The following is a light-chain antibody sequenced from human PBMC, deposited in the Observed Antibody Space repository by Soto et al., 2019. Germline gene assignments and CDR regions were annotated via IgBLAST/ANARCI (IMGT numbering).Light chain of an antibody. CDR1: SSDVEGYNY. Sequence: QSVLTQPASVSASPGQSITISCTGTSSDVEGYNYVSWYQQHPGKAPKFMIYDVSSRPSGVSNRFSGSKSGNTASLTISGLQAQDEADYYCCSYTTSNPRQKVFGTGTKVTVL. J-gene: IGLJ1*01. V-gene: IGLV2-14*03. CDR2: DVS. CDR3: CSYTTSNPRQKV.